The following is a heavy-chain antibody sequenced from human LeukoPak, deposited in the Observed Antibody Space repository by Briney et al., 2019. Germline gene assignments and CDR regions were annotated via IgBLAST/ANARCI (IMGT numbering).Heavy chain of an antibody. CDR1: GGSISGYY. CDR2: IYTSGST. V-gene: IGHV4-4*07. Sequence: SETLSLTCTVSGGSISGYYWSWIRQPAGKGLEWIGRIYTSGSTNYNPSLKSRVTMSVDTSKNQFSLKLSSVTAADTAVYYCARSGSYYPYFDYWGQGTLVTVSS. J-gene: IGHJ4*02. CDR3: ARSGSYYPYFDY. D-gene: IGHD1-26*01.